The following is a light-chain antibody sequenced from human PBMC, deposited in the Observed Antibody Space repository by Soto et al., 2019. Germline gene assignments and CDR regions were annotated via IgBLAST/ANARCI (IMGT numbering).Light chain of an antibody. CDR1: QGISSY. CDR2: AAS. J-gene: IGKJ2*01. V-gene: IGKV1-9*01. CDR3: QQLDSYPHT. Sequence: DIQLTQSPSFLSASIGDRVTITCRASQGISSYLAWYQQKPGKAPKLLIYAASSLQSGVPSRFSGSASGTEFTLTISSLQPEDFATYYCQQLDSYPHTFGQGTKLEIK.